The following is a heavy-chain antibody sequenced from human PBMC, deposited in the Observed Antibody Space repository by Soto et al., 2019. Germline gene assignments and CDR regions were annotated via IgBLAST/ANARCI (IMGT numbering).Heavy chain of an antibody. CDR2: INQDGSEK. Sequence: EVQLVESGGGLVQPGGSLRLSCGASGFTFRTYWLSWVRQVPGKGLEWVANINQDGSEKNYVDSVKGRFTISRDNAKNSLYLQMSSRRAEDTDLYYCARDGSTSWYSYDYHGMDGWGQGTTVTVSS. J-gene: IGHJ6*02. D-gene: IGHD5-18*01. CDR3: ARDGSTSWYSYDYHGMDG. V-gene: IGHV3-7*05. CDR1: GFTFRTYW.